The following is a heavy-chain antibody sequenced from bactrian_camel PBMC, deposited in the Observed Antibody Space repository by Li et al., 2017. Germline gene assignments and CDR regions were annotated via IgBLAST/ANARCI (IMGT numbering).Heavy chain of an antibody. CDR2: ISAGGSV. D-gene: IGHD3*01. V-gene: IGHV3S9*01. Sequence: QLVESGGGLVQSGGSLRLSCAAAGYTDGRYCMGWIRQVPGKEREGVAHISAGGSVSYDNSVRGRFTITQGNAKNTVYLQMNSLKPEDTAMYYCAADRAKMTARQGLSHLFRHGMDYWGDGTQVTVS. J-gene: IGHJ7*01. CDR1: GYTDGRYC.